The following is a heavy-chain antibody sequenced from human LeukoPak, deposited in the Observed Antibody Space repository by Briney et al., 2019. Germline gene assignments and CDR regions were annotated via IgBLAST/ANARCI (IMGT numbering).Heavy chain of an antibody. CDR3: GGEPLLLDV. V-gene: IGHV4-59*01. J-gene: IGHJ6*04. CDR1: GGSITSSY. CDR2: IYYSGTT. Sequence: SSETLSLTCTVSGGSITSSYWSWFRQPPGGGLESIGYIYYSGTTKSNPSLESRVTISVDTSKNQLSLKLSFVTAADTATYYCGGEPLLLDVWGKGITGTVSS. D-gene: IGHD2-15*01.